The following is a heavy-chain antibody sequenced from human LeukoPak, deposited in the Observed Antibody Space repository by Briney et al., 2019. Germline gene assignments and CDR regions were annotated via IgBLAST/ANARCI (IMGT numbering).Heavy chain of an antibody. V-gene: IGHV1-8*01. Sequence: GASVKVSCKASGYTFTSYDINWVRQATGQGLEWMGWMNPNSGNTGYAQKFQGRVTMTRNTSISTAYMELSSLRSEDTAVYYCATELRPATAAAGWGQGTLVTVSS. J-gene: IGHJ4*02. CDR2: MNPNSGNT. CDR1: GYTFTSYD. CDR3: ATELRPATAAAG. D-gene: IGHD6-13*01.